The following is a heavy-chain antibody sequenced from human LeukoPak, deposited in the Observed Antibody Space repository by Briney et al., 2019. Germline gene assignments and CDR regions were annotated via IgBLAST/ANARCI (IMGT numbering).Heavy chain of an antibody. J-gene: IGHJ5*02. Sequence: SETLSLTCAVYGGSFSGYYWSWIRQPPGKGLEWIGEINHSGSTNYNPSLKSRVTMSVDTSKNQFSLKLSSVTAADTAVYYCARGPDIVVVPAAWGVDPWGQGTLVTVSS. CDR3: ARGPDIVVVPAAWGVDP. CDR1: GGSFSGYY. D-gene: IGHD2-2*01. CDR2: INHSGST. V-gene: IGHV4-34*01.